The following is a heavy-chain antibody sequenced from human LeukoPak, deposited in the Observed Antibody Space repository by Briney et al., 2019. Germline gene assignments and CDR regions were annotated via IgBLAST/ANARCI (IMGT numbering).Heavy chain of an antibody. Sequence: SETLSLTCTVSGGSISSYYWSWIRQPAGKGLEWIGRIYTSGSTNYNPTLKSRVTMSVDTSKNQFSLKLSSVTAADTAVYYCARDLGYDFWSGYSAFDIWGQGTMVTVSS. CDR2: IYTSGST. D-gene: IGHD3-3*01. V-gene: IGHV4-4*07. CDR3: ARDLGYDFWSGYSAFDI. CDR1: GGSISSYY. J-gene: IGHJ3*02.